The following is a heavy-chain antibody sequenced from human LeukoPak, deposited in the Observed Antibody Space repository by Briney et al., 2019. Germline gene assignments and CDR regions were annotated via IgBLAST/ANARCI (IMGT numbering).Heavy chain of an antibody. CDR1: GGTFSSYA. D-gene: IGHD3-10*01. V-gene: IGHV1-69*05. J-gene: IGHJ6*03. CDR3: ASKYYGRGGLSPWDYYYYYMDV. Sequence: ASVKVSCKASGGTFSSYAISWVRQAPGQGLEWMGGIIPIFGTANYAQKFQGRVTITTDESTSTAYMELSSLRSEDTAVYYCASKYYGRGGLSPWDYYYYYMDVWGKGTTVTVSS. CDR2: IIPIFGTA.